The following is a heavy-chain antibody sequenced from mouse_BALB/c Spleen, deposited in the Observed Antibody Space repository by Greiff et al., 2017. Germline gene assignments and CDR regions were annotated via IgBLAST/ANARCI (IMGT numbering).Heavy chain of an antibody. V-gene: IGHV2-6-7*01. D-gene: IGHD4-1*01. CDR1: GFSLTGYG. Sequence: QVQLKESGPGLVAPSQSLSITCTVSGFSLTGYGVNWVRQPPGKGLEWLGMIWGDGSTDYNSALKSRLSISKDNSKSQVILKMNSLQTDDTARYYCDRDGRDYAMDYWGQGTSVTVSS. CDR2: IWGDGST. CDR3: DRDGRDYAMDY. J-gene: IGHJ4*01.